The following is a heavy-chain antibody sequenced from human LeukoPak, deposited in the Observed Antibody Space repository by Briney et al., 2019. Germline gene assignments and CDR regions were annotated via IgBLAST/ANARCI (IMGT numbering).Heavy chain of an antibody. CDR3: ARGLMNLGATSRGRDWFDP. V-gene: IGHV4-4*07. Sequence: SETLSLTCTVSGGSISSYYWSWIRQPAGKGLEWIGRIYTSGSTNYNLSLKSRVTMSVDTSKNQFSLKLSSVTAADTAVYYCARGLMNLGATSRGRDWFDPWGQGTLVTVSS. D-gene: IGHD1-26*01. J-gene: IGHJ5*02. CDR2: IYTSGST. CDR1: GGSISSYY.